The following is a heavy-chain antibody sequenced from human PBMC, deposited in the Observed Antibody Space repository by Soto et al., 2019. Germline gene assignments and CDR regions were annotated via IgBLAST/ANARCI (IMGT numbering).Heavy chain of an antibody. Sequence: SENLSLTYVDSGTSISSSYWCTWVLQSPGKGLEWIGEIYHTGITKYNPSLKTRVTISVDKSSNQFSLKLTSVTAADTAMYYCATLPPRIVVVLSEFPTWGQGSQVTVS. CDR1: GTSISSSYW. D-gene: IGHD2-21*01. V-gene: IGHV4-4*02. CDR3: ATLPPRIVVVLSEFPT. J-gene: IGHJ5*02. CDR2: IYHTGIT.